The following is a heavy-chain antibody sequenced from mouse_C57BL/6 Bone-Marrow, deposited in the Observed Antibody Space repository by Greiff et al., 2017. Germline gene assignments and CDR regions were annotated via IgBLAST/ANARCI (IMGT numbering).Heavy chain of an antibody. CDR3: ARSITTVVAEDYFDY. CDR1: GFNIKDYY. D-gene: IGHD1-1*01. CDR2: IDPEDGET. Sequence: EVQLQESGAELVKPGASVKLSCTASGFNIKDYYMHWVKQRTEQGLEWIGRIDPEDGETKYAPKFQGKATITADTSSNTAYLQLSSLTSEDTAVYYCARSITTVVAEDYFDYWGQGTTLTVSS. V-gene: IGHV14-2*01. J-gene: IGHJ2*01.